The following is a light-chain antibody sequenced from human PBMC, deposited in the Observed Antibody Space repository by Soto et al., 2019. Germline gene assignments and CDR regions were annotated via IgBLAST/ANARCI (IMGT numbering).Light chain of an antibody. CDR1: QGISSY. V-gene: IGKV1-9*01. J-gene: IGKJ5*01. CDR2: AAS. CDR3: QQLNFHPPS. Sequence: DIQLTQSPSFLSASVGDRVTITCRASQGISSYLAWYQQKPGKAPNLLIYAASTLQSGVPSRFSGSGSGTEFTLTVSSLQPEDFATYYCQQLNFHPPSFGQGTRLEIK.